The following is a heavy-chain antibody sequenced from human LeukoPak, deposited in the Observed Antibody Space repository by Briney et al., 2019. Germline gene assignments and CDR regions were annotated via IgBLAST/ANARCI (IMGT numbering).Heavy chain of an antibody. Sequence: SETLSLTCTVSGGSISSYYWSWIRQSARKGLEWIGRIYTSGSTNHNPSLKSRVTMSVDTSKNQFSLKLSSVIAADTAVYYCARDRCSGGSCYFDYWAQGTLVTVSS. CDR2: IYTSGST. D-gene: IGHD2-15*01. V-gene: IGHV4-4*07. CDR1: GGSISSYY. J-gene: IGHJ4*02. CDR3: ARDRCSGGSCYFDY.